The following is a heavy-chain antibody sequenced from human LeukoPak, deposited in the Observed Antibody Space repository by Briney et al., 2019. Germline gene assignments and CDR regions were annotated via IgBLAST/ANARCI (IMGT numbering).Heavy chain of an antibody. V-gene: IGHV3-7*01. CDR3: ARIGYSSSSFDF. J-gene: IGHJ4*02. Sequence: GGSLRLSCAASGFTFTRYWMSWVRQGPGKGLEWVANIKQDGSEKDYVDSMKGRFTISRDNAKNSVYLQVNSLRAEDTGIYYCARIGYSSSSFDFWGQGSLVTVSS. D-gene: IGHD6-13*01. CDR1: GFTFTRYW. CDR2: IKQDGSEK.